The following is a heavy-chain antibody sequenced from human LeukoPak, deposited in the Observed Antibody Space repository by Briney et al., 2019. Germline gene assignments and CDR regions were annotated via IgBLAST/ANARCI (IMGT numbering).Heavy chain of an antibody. CDR3: ARHPGYCSSTSCYRALDAFDI. CDR1: GYTFTSYA. D-gene: IGHD2-2*02. CDR2: INAGNGNT. V-gene: IGHV1-3*01. J-gene: IGHJ3*02. Sequence: ASVKVSCKASGYTFTSYAMHWVRQAPGQRLEWMGWINAGNGNTKYSQKFQGRVTITRDTSASTAYMELSSLKASDTAMYYCARHPGYCSSTSCYRALDAFDIWGQGTMVTVSS.